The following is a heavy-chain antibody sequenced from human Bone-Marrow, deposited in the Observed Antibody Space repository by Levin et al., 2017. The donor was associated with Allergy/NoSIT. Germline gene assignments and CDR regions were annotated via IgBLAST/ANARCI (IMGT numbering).Heavy chain of an antibody. Sequence: SETLSLTCTVSGGSISSAGYHWTWIRQSPGKGLEWIGYISYRGTTYYNPSLKSRLTMTLDTSEQRFSLNLNSVTAADTAIYYCARLDGYYFDYWGQGTLVTVSS. CDR3: ARLDGYYFDY. CDR1: GGSISSAGYH. V-gene: IGHV4-31*03. J-gene: IGHJ4*02. CDR2: ISYRGTT. D-gene: IGHD3-9*01.